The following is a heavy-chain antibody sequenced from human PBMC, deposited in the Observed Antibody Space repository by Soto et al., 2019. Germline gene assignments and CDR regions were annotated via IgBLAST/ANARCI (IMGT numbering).Heavy chain of an antibody. CDR3: VFDFWLVPTV. D-gene: IGHD3-3*01. Sequence: EVQLVESGGGLVQPGGSLKLSCAASGFTFSTHSMNWVRQAPGRGLEWVSYIRSSSSWEVYADSVRGRFTVSRDNAKNSLYLQMSSLRAEDTAVYYCVFDFWLVPTVWGKGTTVTVSS. J-gene: IGHJ6*04. CDR1: GFTFSTHS. CDR2: IRSSSSWE. V-gene: IGHV3-48*01.